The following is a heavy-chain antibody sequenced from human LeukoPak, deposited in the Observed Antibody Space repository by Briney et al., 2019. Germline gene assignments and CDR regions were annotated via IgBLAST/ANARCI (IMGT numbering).Heavy chain of an antibody. J-gene: IGHJ5*02. CDR2: IDTNTGHP. Sequence: ASVRVSCKASGYTFTTYAMNWVRQAPGQGLEWMGWIDTNTGHPTYAQGFTGRFVFSLDTSVSTAYLQISSLKAEDTAVYYCARGAKVMVRGVIDWFDPWGQGTLVTVSS. D-gene: IGHD3-10*01. CDR1: GYTFTTYA. CDR3: ARGAKVMVRGVIDWFDP. V-gene: IGHV7-4-1*02.